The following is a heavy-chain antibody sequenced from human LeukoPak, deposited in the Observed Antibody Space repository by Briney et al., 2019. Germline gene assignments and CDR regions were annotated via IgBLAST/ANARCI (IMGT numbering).Heavy chain of an antibody. CDR3: ATLEPESGDFGGLAY. CDR1: GYTLTALA. D-gene: IGHD4-17*01. Sequence: AASVKVSCKVSGYTLTALALHWVRQAPGKGFEWIGGFDSEEYDTIYAQKFQGRVTMTEDTSTDTAYMELSSLYFEDTAVYYCATLEPESGDFGGLAYWGQGTLVTVSS. CDR2: FDSEEYDT. V-gene: IGHV1-24*01. J-gene: IGHJ4*02.